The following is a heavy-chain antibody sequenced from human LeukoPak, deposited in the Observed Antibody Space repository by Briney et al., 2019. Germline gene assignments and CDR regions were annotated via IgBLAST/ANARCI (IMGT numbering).Heavy chain of an antibody. J-gene: IGHJ4*02. Sequence: GGSLRLSCAASGFTFSSYGMQWVRQAPGKGLEWVAVISHDGTVKHYAEPVKGRFTISRDNSGNTLYLQMNSLRNEDTAMYYCAKEGTPKASSYFDYWGQGTLITVSP. CDR1: GFTFSSYG. CDR3: AKEGTPKASSYFDY. CDR2: ISHDGTVK. V-gene: IGHV3-30*18.